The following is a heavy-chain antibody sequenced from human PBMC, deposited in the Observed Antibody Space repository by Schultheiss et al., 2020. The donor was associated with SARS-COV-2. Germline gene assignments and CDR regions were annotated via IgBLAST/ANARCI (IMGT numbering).Heavy chain of an antibody. CDR3: ARAGYKLVEGAFDI. Sequence: GESLKISCTASGFTFGDYAMSWVRQAPGKGLEWVGFIRSKAYGGTTEYAASMEDRFTISRDNSKSIAYLQMNSLRAEDTAVYYCARAGYKLVEGAFDIWGQGTMVTVSS. J-gene: IGHJ3*02. V-gene: IGHV3-49*04. CDR2: IRSKAYGGTT. CDR1: GFTFGDYA. D-gene: IGHD6-6*01.